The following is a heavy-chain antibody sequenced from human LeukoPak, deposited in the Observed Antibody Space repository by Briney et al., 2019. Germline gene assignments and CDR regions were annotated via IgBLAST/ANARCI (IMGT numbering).Heavy chain of an antibody. CDR3: ARQRGVSSAASLDAFDI. CDR1: GYSFTSYW. CDR2: IYPGDSDT. J-gene: IGHJ3*02. D-gene: IGHD6-25*01. Sequence: GESLKISRKGSGYSFTSYWIGWVRQMPGKGLEWMGIIYPGDSDTRYSPSFQGQVTISADKSISTAYLQWSSLKASDTAMYYCARQRGVSSAASLDAFDIWGQGTMVTVSS. V-gene: IGHV5-51*01.